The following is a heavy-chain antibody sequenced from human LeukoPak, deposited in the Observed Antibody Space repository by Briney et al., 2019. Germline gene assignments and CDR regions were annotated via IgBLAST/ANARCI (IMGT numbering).Heavy chain of an antibody. D-gene: IGHD5-18*01. CDR2: FDPEDGET. CDR1: GYTLTELS. J-gene: IGHJ4*02. Sequence: ASVKVSCKVSGYTLTELSMHWVRQAPGKGLEWMGGFDPEDGETIYAQKFQGRVTMTRDTSTSTVYMELSSLRSEDTAVYYCARVSRRYSYGPGIWGGQGPLVTVSS. V-gene: IGHV1-24*01. CDR3: ARVSRRYSYGPGIW.